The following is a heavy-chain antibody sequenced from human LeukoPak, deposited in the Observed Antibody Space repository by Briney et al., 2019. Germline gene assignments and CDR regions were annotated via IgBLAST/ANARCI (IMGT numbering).Heavy chain of an antibody. J-gene: IGHJ4*02. CDR2: ISSSGSTI. CDR3: AREAAVRGVIISVGYFDY. V-gene: IGHV3-48*03. D-gene: IGHD3-10*01. Sequence: GGSLRLSCAASGFTFSASDMNWVRQAPGKGLEWVSYISSSGSTIYYADSVKGRFTISRDNAKNSLYLQMNSLRAEDTAVYYCAREAAVRGVIISVGYFDYWGQGTLVTVSS. CDR1: GFTFSASD.